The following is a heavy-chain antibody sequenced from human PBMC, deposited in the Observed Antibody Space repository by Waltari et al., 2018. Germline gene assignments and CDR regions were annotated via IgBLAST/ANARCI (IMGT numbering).Heavy chain of an antibody. CDR2: INPNSGAT. J-gene: IGHJ4*02. CDR1: GYIFTGYY. Sequence: QVQLVQSGAEVKKPGASMKVSCKASGYIFTGYYMHWMRQAPGQGLEWLGRINPNSGATNYTQKFQGRVTMTRDKSITTAYMELSRLTSDDTAVYYCAREGPEGLEYGGQGTLVTVSS. V-gene: IGHV1-2*06. CDR3: AREGPEGLEY.